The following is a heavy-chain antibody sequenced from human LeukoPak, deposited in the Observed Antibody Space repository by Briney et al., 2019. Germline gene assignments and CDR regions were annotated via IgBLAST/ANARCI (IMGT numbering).Heavy chain of an antibody. CDR3: AKGLGDAFDI. CDR1: GFTFDDYT. D-gene: IGHD3-22*01. J-gene: IGHJ3*02. V-gene: IGHV3-43*01. CDR2: ISWDGGST. Sequence: PGGSLRLSCAASGFTFDDYTMHWVRQAPGKGLEWVSLISWDGGSTYYADSVKGRFTISRDNSKNSLYLQMNSLGTEDTALYYCAKGLGDAFDIWGQGTMVTVSS.